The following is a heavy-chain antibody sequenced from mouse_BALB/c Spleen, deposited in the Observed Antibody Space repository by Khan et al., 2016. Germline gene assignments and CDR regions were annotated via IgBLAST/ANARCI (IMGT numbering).Heavy chain of an antibody. Sequence: EVKLEESGGGLVQPGGSMKLSCVASGFTFSNYWMNWVRQFPEKGLEWIAEIRLQSNNYATHYAESVKGRFTISRDDSKSSVYLQMNNLRPEDTGIYYCTSPFAYWGQGTLVTVSA. J-gene: IGHJ3*01. CDR1: GFTFSNYW. V-gene: IGHV6-6*02. CDR3: TSPFAY. CDR2: IRLQSNNYAT.